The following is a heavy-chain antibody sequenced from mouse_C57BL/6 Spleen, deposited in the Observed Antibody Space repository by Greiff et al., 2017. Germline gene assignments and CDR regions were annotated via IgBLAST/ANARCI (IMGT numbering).Heavy chain of an antibody. D-gene: IGHD1-1*01. CDR3: ATYGSSYDFDY. J-gene: IGHJ2*01. CDR1: GYTFTDYY. Sequence: EVQLQQSGPELVKPGASVKISCKASGYTFTDYYMNWVKQSHGKSLEWIGDINPNNGGTSYKQKFKGKATLTVDKSSSTAYMELRSLTSEDSAVYYCATYGSSYDFDYWGQGTTLTVSS. CDR2: INPNNGGT. V-gene: IGHV1-26*01.